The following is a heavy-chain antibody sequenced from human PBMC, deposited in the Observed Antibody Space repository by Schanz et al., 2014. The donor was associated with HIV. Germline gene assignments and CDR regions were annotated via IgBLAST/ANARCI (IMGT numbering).Heavy chain of an antibody. Sequence: QVQLVESGGGVVQPGRSLRLSCAASGFIFSSYAMHWVRQAPGKGLEWVAVISFDGSNKYYADSVKGRFTISRDNSKNTLYLQMNSLRAEDTAVYYCTGGLYYDSVPLDPWGQGTLVTVSS. CDR2: ISFDGSNK. D-gene: IGHD3-22*01. CDR1: GFIFSSYA. J-gene: IGHJ5*02. CDR3: TGGLYYDSVPLDP. V-gene: IGHV3-30-3*01.